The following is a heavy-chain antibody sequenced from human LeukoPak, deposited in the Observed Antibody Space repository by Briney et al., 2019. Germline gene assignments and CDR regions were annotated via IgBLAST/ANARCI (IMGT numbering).Heavy chain of an antibody. CDR1: GYSFITYG. CDR3: ARVAGVSYNYFDS. J-gene: IGHJ4*02. V-gene: IGHV1-18*01. D-gene: IGHD1-26*01. Sequence: ASVNVSCKPSGYSFITYGITWVRPAPGQGLEWMGWITPYNGDTNYAQNLQDRVTMTTDTSTSTAYMELRSLRSYDTAVYFCARVAGVSYNYFDSWGQGTLVTVSS. CDR2: ITPYNGDT.